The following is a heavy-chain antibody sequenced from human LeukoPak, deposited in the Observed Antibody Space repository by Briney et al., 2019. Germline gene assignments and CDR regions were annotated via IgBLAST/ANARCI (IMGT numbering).Heavy chain of an antibody. CDR2: ISSSGSTI. D-gene: IGHD3-22*01. J-gene: IGHJ4*02. CDR1: GFSFSDYY. Sequence: PGGSLRLSCAASGFSFSDYYMSWIRQAPGKGLEWVSYISSSGSTIHYADSVKGRFTISRDNAKNSLYLQMNSLRAEDTAVYYCAREYYYDSSGPSAYWGQGTLVTVSS. CDR3: AREYYYDSSGPSAY. V-gene: IGHV3-11*01.